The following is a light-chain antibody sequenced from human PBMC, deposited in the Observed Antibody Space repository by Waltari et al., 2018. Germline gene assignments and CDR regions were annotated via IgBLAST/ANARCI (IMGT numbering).Light chain of an antibody. V-gene: IGLV2-8*01. J-gene: IGLJ3*02. CDR3: CSYAGSNNWV. Sequence: QAAMTQPPSASGSPGQSGTISCTGTSSDVGVYNSFSWYQQHPGKAPKLMIYEVSKRPTGLPDRFSCCKGGNTASITGAALLAEDEADYYYCSYAGSNNWVFGGGTKLTVL. CDR2: EVS. CDR1: SSDVGVYNS.